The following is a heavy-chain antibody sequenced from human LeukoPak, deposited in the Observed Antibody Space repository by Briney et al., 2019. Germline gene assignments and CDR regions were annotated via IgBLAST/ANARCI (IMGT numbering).Heavy chain of an antibody. CDR1: GGSISSYY. Sequence: PSETLSLTCTVSGGSISSYYWSWIRQPAGKGLEWIGRIYTSGSTNYNPSLTSRVTMSVDTSKNQFSLKLSSVTAADTAVYYCAGGGFLEWLPGGYYYGMDVWGQGTTVTVSS. CDR2: IYTSGST. J-gene: IGHJ6*02. CDR3: AGGGFLEWLPGGYYYGMDV. D-gene: IGHD3-3*01. V-gene: IGHV4-4*07.